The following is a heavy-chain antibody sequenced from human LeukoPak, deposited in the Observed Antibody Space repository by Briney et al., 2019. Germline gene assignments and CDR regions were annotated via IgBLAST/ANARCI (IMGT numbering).Heavy chain of an antibody. CDR2: ISGSGGST. D-gene: IGHD3-10*01. CDR3: AREQYYYGSGSPPFDY. Sequence: GGSLRLSCAASGFTFSSYAMSWVRQAPGKGLEWVSAISGSGGSTYYADSVKGRFTISRDNSKNTLYLQMNSLRAEDTAVYYCAREQYYYGSGSPPFDYWGQGTLVTVSS. J-gene: IGHJ4*02. CDR1: GFTFSSYA. V-gene: IGHV3-23*01.